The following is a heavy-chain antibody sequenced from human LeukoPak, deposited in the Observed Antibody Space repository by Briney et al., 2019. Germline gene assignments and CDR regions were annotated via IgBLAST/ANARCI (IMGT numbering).Heavy chain of an antibody. Sequence: PSETLSLTCAVYGGSFSGYYWSWIRQPPGKGLEWIGEIYHSGSTNYNPSLKSRVTISVDKSKNQFSLKLSSVTAADTAVYYCARGRLTVWFGESDYYYYYMDVWGKGTTVTVSS. J-gene: IGHJ6*03. CDR2: IYHSGST. CDR1: GGSFSGYY. V-gene: IGHV4-34*01. D-gene: IGHD3-10*01. CDR3: ARGRLTVWFGESDYYYYYMDV.